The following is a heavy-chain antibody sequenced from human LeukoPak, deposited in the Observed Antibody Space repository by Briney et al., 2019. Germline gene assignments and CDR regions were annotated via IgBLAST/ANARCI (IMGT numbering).Heavy chain of an antibody. CDR3: AREGVAIALRTFDY. J-gene: IGHJ4*02. CDR2: IKQDGSEK. Sequence: GGSLRLSCAASGFTFSSYWMSWVRQAPGKGLEWVANIKQDGSEKYYVDSVKGRFTISRDNAKNSLYLQMNSLRAEDTAVYYCAREGVAIALRTFDYWGQGTLVTVSS. CDR1: GFTFSSYW. D-gene: IGHD2-15*01. V-gene: IGHV3-7*01.